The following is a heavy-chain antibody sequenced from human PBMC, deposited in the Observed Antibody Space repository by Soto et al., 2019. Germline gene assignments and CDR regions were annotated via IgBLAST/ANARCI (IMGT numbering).Heavy chain of an antibody. J-gene: IGHJ6*02. CDR3: ARPSENHHHDYGDYTSDYGMDV. CDR2: IYSGGST. CDR1: GFTVSSNY. V-gene: IGHV3-53*01. Sequence: GGSLRLSCAASGFTVSSNYMSWVRQAPGKGLEWVSVIYSGGSTYYADSVKGRFTISRDNSKNTLYLQMNSLRAEDTAVYYCARPSENHHHDYGDYTSDYGMDVWGQGTTVTVSS. D-gene: IGHD4-17*01.